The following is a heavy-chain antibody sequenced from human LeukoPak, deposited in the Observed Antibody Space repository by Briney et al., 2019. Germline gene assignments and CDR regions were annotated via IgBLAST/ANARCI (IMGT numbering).Heavy chain of an antibody. CDR3: ARRVARPRRATTQIPPYWYFDL. CDR1: GGSLSGYY. CDR2: LNHSGST. V-gene: IGHV4-34*01. J-gene: IGHJ2*01. D-gene: IGHD1-26*01. Sequence: SETLSLTCAVYGGSLSGYYWSCIRQPPAKGLECMGELNHSGSTNYNPYLKSRVTISVDTSKYQFSLTLSSVTGADTAVYYCARRVARPRRATTQIPPYWYFDLWGRGTLVTVSS.